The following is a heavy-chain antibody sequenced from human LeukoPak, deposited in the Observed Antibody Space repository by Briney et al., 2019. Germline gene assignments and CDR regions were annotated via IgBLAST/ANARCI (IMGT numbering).Heavy chain of an antibody. J-gene: IGHJ5*02. CDR3: ARARVTMIGFDP. V-gene: IGHV4-30-2*01. CDR1: GGSISSGGYS. CDR2: IYHSGST. D-gene: IGHD3-22*01. Sequence: SQTLSLTCAVSGGSISSGGYSWSWIRQPPGKGLEWIGYIYHSGSTYYNPSLKSRVTLSVDRSKNQFSLKLSSVTAADTAVYYCARARVTMIGFDPWGQGTLVTVSS.